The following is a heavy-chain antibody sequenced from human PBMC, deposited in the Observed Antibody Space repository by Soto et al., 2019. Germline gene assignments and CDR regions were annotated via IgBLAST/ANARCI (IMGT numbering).Heavy chain of an antibody. CDR1: GDSITSNSYF. J-gene: IGHJ3*02. CDR2: IYYSGTT. D-gene: IGHD2-15*01. CDR3: ARAKKRVVVAANDAFDI. V-gene: IGHV4-39*01. Sequence: PSETLSLTCTVSGDSITSNSYFWAWIRQPPGKGLEWIGSIYYSGTTYYNPSLKSRVTISVDRSKNQFSLKLSSVTAADTAVYYCARAKKRVVVAANDAFDIWGQGTMVTVSS.